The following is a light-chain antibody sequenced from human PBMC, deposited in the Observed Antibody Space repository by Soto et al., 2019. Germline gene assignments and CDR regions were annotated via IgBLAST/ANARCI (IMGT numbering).Light chain of an antibody. CDR1: QSISSY. J-gene: IGKJ4*01. V-gene: IGKV1-39*01. CDR2: AAS. Sequence: DIQMTQSPSSLSASVGDRVTITCRASQSISSYLNWYQQKPGKAPKLLIYAASSLQSGVPSRFSGSGSCTDFTLTISSLQPEDFATYYCQQSYSTLELTFGGGTKVEIK. CDR3: QQSYSTLELT.